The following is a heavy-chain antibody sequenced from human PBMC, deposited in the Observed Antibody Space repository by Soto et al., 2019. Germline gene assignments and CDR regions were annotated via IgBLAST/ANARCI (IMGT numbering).Heavy chain of an antibody. V-gene: IGHV4-59*01. CDR1: GGSISSYY. D-gene: IGHD3-3*01. CDR3: ARRRPIFGVDYGMDV. J-gene: IGHJ6*02. Sequence: SETLSLTCTVSGGSISSYYWSWIRQPPGKGLEWIGYIYYSGSTNYNPSLKSRVTISVDTYKNQFSLKLSSVTAADTAVYYCARRRPIFGVDYGMDVWGQGTTVTVSS. CDR2: IYYSGST.